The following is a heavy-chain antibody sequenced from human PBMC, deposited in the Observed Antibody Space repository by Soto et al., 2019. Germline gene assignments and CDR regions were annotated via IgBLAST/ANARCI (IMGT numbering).Heavy chain of an antibody. V-gene: IGHV3-48*02. Sequence: EVQVVESGGGLVQPGGFLRLSCAASGFTFSINSMNWVRQAPGKGLEWISYIRSSSSTIYADSVKGRFTISRDNAKTSLYLQINSLRDENTAVFYCARVIWRGHPTSDLWGQGTLVTVSS. CDR3: ARVIWRGHPTSDL. CDR2: IRSSSSTI. CDR1: GFTFSINS. J-gene: IGHJ5*02. D-gene: IGHD3-3*01.